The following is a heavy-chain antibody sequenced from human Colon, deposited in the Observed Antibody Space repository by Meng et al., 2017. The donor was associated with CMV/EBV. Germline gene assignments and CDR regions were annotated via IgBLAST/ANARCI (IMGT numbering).Heavy chain of an antibody. D-gene: IGHD1-1*01. J-gene: IGHJ6*02. CDR2: ITPDSTTK. CDR3: AKRGGMDV. CDR1: GFRFSDHF. Sequence: GGSLRLSCAASGFRFSDHFMHWIRHTPERGLEWLSYITPDSTTKYHADSVKGRFTISRDNAKNSLYLQMNSLRAEDTAVYYCAKRGGMDVWGQGTTVTVSS. V-gene: IGHV3-11*04.